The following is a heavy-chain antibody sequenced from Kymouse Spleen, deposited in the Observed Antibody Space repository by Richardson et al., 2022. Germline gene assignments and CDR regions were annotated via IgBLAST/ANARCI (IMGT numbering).Heavy chain of an antibody. CDR3: ARSYYYGSGSYQYGMDV. CDR1: GFTFSSYD. V-gene: IGHV3-13*01. J-gene: IGHJ6*02. D-gene: IGHD3-10*01. Sequence: EVQLVESGGGLVQPGGSLRLSCAASGFTFSSYDMHWVRQATGKGLEWVSAIGTAGDTYYPGSVKGRFTISRENAKNSLYLQMNSLRAGDTAVYYCARSYYYGSGSYQYGMDVWGQGTTVTVSS. CDR2: IGTAGDT.